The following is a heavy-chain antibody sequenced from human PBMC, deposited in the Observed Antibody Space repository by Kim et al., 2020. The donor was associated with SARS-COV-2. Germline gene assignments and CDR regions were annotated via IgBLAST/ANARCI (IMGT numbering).Heavy chain of an antibody. Sequence: GGSLRLSCAASGFTFSYFAMTWVRQAPGKGLEWVSAITGGSDSTDYADSVRGRLAISRDNAKNTLYLQMNNLRVEDTALYYCARDTTGCNTSSCYYPWYFDLWGRSTLVTVSA. CDR3: ARDTTGCNTSSCYYPWYFDL. V-gene: IGHV3-23*01. D-gene: IGHD2-2*01. J-gene: IGHJ2*01. CDR1: GFTFSYFA. CDR2: ITGGSDST.